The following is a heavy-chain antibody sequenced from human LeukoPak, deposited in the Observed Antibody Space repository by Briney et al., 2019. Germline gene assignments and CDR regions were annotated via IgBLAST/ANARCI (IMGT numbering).Heavy chain of an antibody. CDR2: MSYSGTT. V-gene: IGHV4-59*12. D-gene: IGHD2-15*01. Sequence: SETLSLTCTVSGGSISSYYWNWIRQPPGKGLEWIGYMSYSGTTNYNLSLKSRVTISVDTSKNQFSLKLSSVTAADTAVYYCARARYCSGGGCYYFDYWGQGTLVTVSS. CDR1: GGSISSYY. CDR3: ARARYCSGGGCYYFDY. J-gene: IGHJ4*02.